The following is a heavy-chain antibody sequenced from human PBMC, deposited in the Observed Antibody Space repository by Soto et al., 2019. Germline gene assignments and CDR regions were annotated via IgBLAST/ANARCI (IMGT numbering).Heavy chain of an antibody. CDR3: ARTTAVPNTLPSRYFFDY. D-gene: IGHD4-17*01. CDR1: GGSVSDKTYY. J-gene: IGHJ4*02. CDR2: VYYSGTT. Sequence: QVQLQESGPGLLKPSETLSLTCSVSGGSVSDKTYYWSWIRQPPGKRLEWMGYVYYSGTTNYNPSLKSRVTISVDLSKNRFSLRLSSVTTADTALYYCARTTAVPNTLPSRYFFDYWGQGTLVTVSS. V-gene: IGHV4-61*01.